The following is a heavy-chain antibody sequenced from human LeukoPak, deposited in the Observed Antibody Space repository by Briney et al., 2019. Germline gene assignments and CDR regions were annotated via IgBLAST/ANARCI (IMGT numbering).Heavy chain of an antibody. V-gene: IGHV4-34*01. CDR3: ARHERYCSGGSCYPYYFDY. Sequence: SETLSLTCAVHGGSFSGYYWSWIRQVPGKGLEWIGEINHRGSTNYNPSLKSRVTISVDTSKNQFSLKLSSVTAADTAVYYCARHERYCSGGSCYPYYFDYWGQGTLVTVSS. J-gene: IGHJ4*02. CDR2: INHRGST. D-gene: IGHD2-15*01. CDR1: GGSFSGYY.